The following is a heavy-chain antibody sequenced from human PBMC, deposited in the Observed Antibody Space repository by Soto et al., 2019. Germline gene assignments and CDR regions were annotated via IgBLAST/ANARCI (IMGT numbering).Heavy chain of an antibody. CDR3: ARVSGPTYYDFWSGYYMSNYYFDY. CDR2: IYYSGST. Sequence: SETLSLTCTVSGGSISSYYWSWIRQPPGKGLEWIGYIYYSGSTNYNPSLKSRVTISVDTSKNQFSLKLSSVTAADTAVYYCARVSGPTYYDFWSGYYMSNYYFDYWGQGTLVTVSS. D-gene: IGHD3-3*01. J-gene: IGHJ4*02. CDR1: GGSISSYY. V-gene: IGHV4-59*01.